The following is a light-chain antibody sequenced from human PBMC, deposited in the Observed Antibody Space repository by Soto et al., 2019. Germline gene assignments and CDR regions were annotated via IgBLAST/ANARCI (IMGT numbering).Light chain of an antibody. Sequence: ESVWTQSPGTLSLSPGERATLSCKASQSVSSSYLGWYQQKPGQAPRVLIYGASTRATGIPARFSGSGSGTEFTLTNCGLQSEDFAVYNCQLYKKWLITFGQGCRMDIK. J-gene: IGKJ5*01. V-gene: IGKV3-15*01. CDR3: QLYKKWLIT. CDR1: QSVSSSY. CDR2: GAS.